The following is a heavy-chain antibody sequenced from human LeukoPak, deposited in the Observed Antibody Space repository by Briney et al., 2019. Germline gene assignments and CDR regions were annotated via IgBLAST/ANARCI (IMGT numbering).Heavy chain of an antibody. Sequence: KASETLSLTCTVSGGSISSYYWSWIRQPAGKGLEWIGRIYTSGSTNYNPSLKSRVTISVDTSKNQFSLKLSSVTAADTAVYYCARAPFRYDILTGYRIDAFDIWGQGTMVTVSS. CDR3: ARAPFRYDILTGYRIDAFDI. J-gene: IGHJ3*02. V-gene: IGHV4-4*07. D-gene: IGHD3-9*01. CDR2: IYTSGST. CDR1: GGSISSYY.